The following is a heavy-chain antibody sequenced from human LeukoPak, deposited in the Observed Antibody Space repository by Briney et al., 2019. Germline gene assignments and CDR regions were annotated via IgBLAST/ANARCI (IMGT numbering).Heavy chain of an antibody. J-gene: IGHJ4*02. CDR3: ARCSGVFGSSGY. Sequence: GGSLRLSCAASGFAFSRYGMHWVRQAPGKGLEWVAVIWDDGSNQKYADSVKGRFTISRDNSKNTLYLQVNSLRAEDTAVYYCARCSGVFGSSGYWGQGTLVTVSS. V-gene: IGHV3-33*01. CDR1: GFAFSRYG. CDR2: IWDDGSNQ. D-gene: IGHD6-6*01.